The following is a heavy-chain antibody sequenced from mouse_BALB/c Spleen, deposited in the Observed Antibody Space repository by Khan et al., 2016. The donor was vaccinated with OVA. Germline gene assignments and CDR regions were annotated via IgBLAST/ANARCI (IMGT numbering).Heavy chain of an antibody. V-gene: IGHV1S81*02. Sequence: QVQLQQSGAELVKPGASVKLSCKASGYTFSSYYMYWVKQRPGQGLEWIGEINPNNGGTNFNEKFKSKATLTVDKSSSTAYMQLSSLTSEDSAVYYCIRSGYGSCAYWGQGTLVTVSA. CDR3: IRSGYGSCAY. D-gene: IGHD2-2*01. CDR2: INPNNGGT. CDR1: GYTFSSYY. J-gene: IGHJ3*01.